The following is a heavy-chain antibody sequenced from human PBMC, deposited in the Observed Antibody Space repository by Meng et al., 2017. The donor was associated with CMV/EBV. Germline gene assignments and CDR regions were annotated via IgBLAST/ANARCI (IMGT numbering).Heavy chain of an antibody. Sequence: CTVSGGSISSGGYYWSWIRQHPGKGLEWIGYIYYSGSTYYNPSLKSRVTISVDTSKNQFSLKLNSVTAADTAVYYCAREGETNWFDPWGQGTLVTVSS. J-gene: IGHJ5*02. CDR1: GGSISSGGYY. CDR3: AREGETNWFDP. V-gene: IGHV4-31*03. CDR2: IYYSGST.